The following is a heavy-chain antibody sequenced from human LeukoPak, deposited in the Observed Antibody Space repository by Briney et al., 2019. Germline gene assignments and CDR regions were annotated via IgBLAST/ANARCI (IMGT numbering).Heavy chain of an antibody. CDR1: GFTFSSYS. J-gene: IGHJ4*02. CDR2: ISSSSSYI. D-gene: IGHD3-10*01. V-gene: IGHV3-21*01. CDR3: ARERDRYGSGSYDY. Sequence: GGSLRLSCAASGFTFSSYSMNWVRQAPGKGLEWVSSISSSSSYIYYADSVKGRFTISRDNAKNSLYLQMNSLRAEDTAVYYCARERDRYGSGSYDYWGQGTLVTVSS.